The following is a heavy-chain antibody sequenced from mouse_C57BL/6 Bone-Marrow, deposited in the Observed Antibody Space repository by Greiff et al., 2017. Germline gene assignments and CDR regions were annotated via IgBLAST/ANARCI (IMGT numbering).Heavy chain of an antibody. CDR1: GYTFTSYW. Sequence: QVQLQQPGAELVKPGASVKMSCKASGYTFTSYWITWVKQRPGQGLEWIGDIYPGSGSTNYHEKFKRKATLTVDTSSSTDYMQLSSLTSEDSAVYYCARGRTGDIDYWGQGTTLTVSS. CDR3: ARGRTGDIDY. D-gene: IGHD4-1*01. V-gene: IGHV1-55*01. J-gene: IGHJ2*01. CDR2: IYPGSGST.